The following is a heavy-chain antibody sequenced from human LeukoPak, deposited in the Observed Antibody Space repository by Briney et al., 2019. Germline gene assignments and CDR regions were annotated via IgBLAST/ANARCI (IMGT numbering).Heavy chain of an antibody. Sequence: KASETLSLTCAVYGGSFSGYYWSWIRQPPGKGLEWIGEINHSGSTNYNPSLKSRVTISVDTSKNQFSLKLSSVTAADTAVYYCARGQGEVLRLLEWLFHYFDYWGQGTLVTVSS. CDR3: ARGQGEVLRLLEWLFHYFDY. CDR1: GGSFSGYY. V-gene: IGHV4-34*01. CDR2: INHSGST. J-gene: IGHJ4*02. D-gene: IGHD3-3*01.